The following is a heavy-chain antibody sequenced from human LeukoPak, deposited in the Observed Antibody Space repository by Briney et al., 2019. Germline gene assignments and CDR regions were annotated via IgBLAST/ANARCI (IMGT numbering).Heavy chain of an antibody. CDR1: GFTFSSSW. V-gene: IGHV3-7*01. CDR3: ARDPDILLGVNFDY. CDR2: INQDGSKQ. D-gene: IGHD2-21*01. Sequence: GGSLRLSCSASGFTFSSSWMNWVRQAPGKGLEWVANINQDGSKQNYVDSVKGRFTVARDNAQNSLYLQMHSLRAEDTAVYYCARDPDILLGVNFDYWGQGALVIVSS. J-gene: IGHJ4*02.